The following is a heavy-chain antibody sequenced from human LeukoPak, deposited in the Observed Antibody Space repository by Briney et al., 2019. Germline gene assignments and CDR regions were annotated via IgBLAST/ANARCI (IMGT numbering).Heavy chain of an antibody. CDR3: ARARGYYYGSGSYYKVYYMDV. Sequence: ASVKVSCKASGYTFTSYGISWVRQAPGQGLEWMGWISAYNGNTNYAQKLQGRVTMTTDTSTSTAYMELRGLRSDDTAVYYCARARGYYYGSGSYYKVYYMDVWGKGTTVTISS. CDR2: ISAYNGNT. J-gene: IGHJ6*03. CDR1: GYTFTSYG. D-gene: IGHD3-10*01. V-gene: IGHV1-18*01.